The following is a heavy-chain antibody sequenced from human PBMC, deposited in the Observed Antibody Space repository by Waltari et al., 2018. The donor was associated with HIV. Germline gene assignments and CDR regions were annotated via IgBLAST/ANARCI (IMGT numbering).Heavy chain of an antibody. CDR3: SRESSVDASGMFNGLDI. Sequence: QVRLMQSGAEVKKSGASLNVSCQASGYTFTTFYIHWVRQAPGQGLEWMGWLHPNSCGTTFCPNFLRRVHITRDKSLTPLCIALRSFTFSVTALFFCSRESSVDASGMFNGLDIWGRGTMVTVSS. D-gene: IGHD2-8*01. CDR1: GYTFTTFY. CDR2: LHPNSCGT. V-gene: IGHV1-2*02. J-gene: IGHJ3*02.